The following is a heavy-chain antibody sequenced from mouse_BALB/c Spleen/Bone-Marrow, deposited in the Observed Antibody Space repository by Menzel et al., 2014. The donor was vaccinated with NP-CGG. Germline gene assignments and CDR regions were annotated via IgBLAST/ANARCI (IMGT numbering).Heavy chain of an antibody. Sequence: EVQLQESGGRLVKPGGSLKLSCAASGFSFSDHYMYWVRQTPDKRLEWVATISDGGGHTYYSDSVKGRFTISRDNAKNNLYLQMSSLKSEDTAMYHCARDGDYRYAWFSYWGQGTPVTVSA. D-gene: IGHD2-14*01. V-gene: IGHV5-4*02. CDR2: ISDGGGHT. CDR1: GFSFSDHY. J-gene: IGHJ3*01. CDR3: ARDGDYRYAWFSY.